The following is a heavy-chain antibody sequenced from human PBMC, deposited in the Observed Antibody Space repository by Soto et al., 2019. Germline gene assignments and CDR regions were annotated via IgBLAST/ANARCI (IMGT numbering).Heavy chain of an antibody. CDR1: GYTFTSYD. Sequence: QVQLVQSGAEVKKPGASVKVSCKASGYTFTSYDINWVRQATGQGLEWMGWMNPNSGNTGYAHKFQGRVTMTRNTSITTAYTELTSLSSSHTAVYYSATSFESLASFHYWCQRTRLTLSS. CDR3: ATSFESLASFHY. V-gene: IGHV1-8*01. J-gene: IGHJ4*02. CDR2: MNPNSGNT.